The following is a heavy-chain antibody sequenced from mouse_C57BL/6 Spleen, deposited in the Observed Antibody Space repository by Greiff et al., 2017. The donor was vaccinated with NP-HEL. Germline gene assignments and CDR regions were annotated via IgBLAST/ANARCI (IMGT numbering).Heavy chain of an antibody. CDR2: ISYDGSN. CDR3: ARGYDYDENYAMDY. Sequence: EVKLVESGPGLVKPSQSLSLTCSVTGYSITSGYYWNWIRQFPGNKLEWMGYISYDGSNNYNPSLKNRISITRDTSKNQFFLKLNSVTTEDTATYYCARGYDYDENYAMDYWGQGTSVTVSS. J-gene: IGHJ4*01. D-gene: IGHD2-4*01. CDR1: GYSITSGYY. V-gene: IGHV3-6*01.